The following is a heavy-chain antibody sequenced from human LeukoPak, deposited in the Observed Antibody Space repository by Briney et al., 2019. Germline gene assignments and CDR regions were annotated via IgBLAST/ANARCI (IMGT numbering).Heavy chain of an antibody. CDR3: ARGLTGTERSVYYYYMDV. CDR1: GGTFSSYA. Sequence: GASVKVSCKASGGTFSSYAISWVRQAPGQGLEWMGGFIPIFGTANYAQKFQGRVTITTDESTSTAYMELSSLRSEDTAVYYCARGLTGTERSVYYYYMDVWGKGTTVTVSS. J-gene: IGHJ6*03. D-gene: IGHD1-20*01. CDR2: FIPIFGTA. V-gene: IGHV1-69*05.